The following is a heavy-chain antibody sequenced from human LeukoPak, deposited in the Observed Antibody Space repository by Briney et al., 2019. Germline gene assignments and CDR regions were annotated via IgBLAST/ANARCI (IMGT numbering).Heavy chain of an antibody. CDR1: GFTFSNFA. J-gene: IGHJ4*02. Sequence: GGSLRLSCAASGFTFSNFAMNWVRQAPGKGREWVTFISYDGSITSYADSVKGRFAVSRDNSKNTLYLQMNSLRPEDTAFYYCAKSYDNGWYVCDYWGQRTLVTVSS. V-gene: IGHV3-30*09. CDR2: ISYDGSIT. CDR3: AKSYDNGWYVCDY. D-gene: IGHD6-19*01.